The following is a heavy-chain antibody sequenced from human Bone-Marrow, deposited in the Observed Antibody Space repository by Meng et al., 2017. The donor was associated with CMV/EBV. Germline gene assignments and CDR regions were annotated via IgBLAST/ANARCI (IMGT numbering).Heavy chain of an antibody. CDR2: ISGSGSST. Sequence: GESLKISCAVSGLTFSTYAINWVRQAPGKGLQCVSVISGSGSSTYYTDSVKGRFTISRDNSKNTLYLQVNSLRAEDTAVYYCARDLSFCSSSTCYKGYYYYYGMDVWGQGTTVTVSS. CDR1: GLTFSTYA. D-gene: IGHD2-2*01. V-gene: IGHV3-23*01. CDR3: ARDLSFCSSSTCYKGYYYYYGMDV. J-gene: IGHJ6*02.